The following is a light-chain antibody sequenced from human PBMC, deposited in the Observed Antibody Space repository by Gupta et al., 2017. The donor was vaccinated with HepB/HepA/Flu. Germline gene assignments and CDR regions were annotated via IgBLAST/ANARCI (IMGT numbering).Light chain of an antibody. CDR1: QNILSSSNNKNY. CDR2: WAS. Sequence: IVMTQSPDSLAVSLGERATVNCKSSQNILSSSNNKNYLDWYQQKPGQPPKLIITWASNRQSGVTDRFSGGGSWTDFTLTSSRRQAEDVEVYYWQQHYTTPTFVQRTQVEIK. J-gene: IGKJ1*01. V-gene: IGKV4-1*01. CDR3: QQHYTTPT.